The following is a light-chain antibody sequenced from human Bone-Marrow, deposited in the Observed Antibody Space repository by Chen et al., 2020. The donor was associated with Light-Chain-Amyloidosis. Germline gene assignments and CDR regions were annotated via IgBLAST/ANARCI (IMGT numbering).Light chain of an antibody. Sequence: SYALTQPPSVSLSPAQPARITCSGDDLPTKYAYWYQQKPGQAPVLVIHRDTERPSGISERFSGSSSGTTATLTISGVQAEDEADYHCQSADSSGTYEVIFGGGTKLTVL. V-gene: IGLV3-25*03. J-gene: IGLJ2*01. CDR2: RDT. CDR3: QSADSSGTYEVI. CDR1: DLPTKY.